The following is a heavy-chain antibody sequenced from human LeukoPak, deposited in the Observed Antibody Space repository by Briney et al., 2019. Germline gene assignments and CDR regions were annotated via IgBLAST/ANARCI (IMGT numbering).Heavy chain of an antibody. V-gene: IGHV3-53*01. CDR2: IYSGGST. D-gene: IGHD3-16*01. J-gene: IGHJ4*02. CDR3: ARLIGYVWGSIPSGYYFDY. CDR1: GFTVSSNY. Sequence: GGSLRLSCAASGFTVSSNYMSWVRQAPGKGLEWVSVIYSGGSTYYADSVKGRFTIYRDNSKNTLYLQMNSLRAEDTAVYYCARLIGYVWGSIPSGYYFDYWGQGTLVTVSS.